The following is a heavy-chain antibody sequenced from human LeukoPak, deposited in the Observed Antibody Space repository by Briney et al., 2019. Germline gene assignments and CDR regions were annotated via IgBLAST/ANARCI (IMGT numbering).Heavy chain of an antibody. Sequence: PGGSLRLSCAASGFTFSSYAMSWVRQAPGKGLEWASAISGSGGSTYYADSVKGRFTISRDNSKNTLYLQMNSLRAEDTAVYYCARIEGSYYDSSGHKSYYGEGYWGQGTLVTVSS. D-gene: IGHD3-22*01. CDR2: ISGSGGST. CDR3: ARIEGSYYDSSGHKSYYGEGY. J-gene: IGHJ4*02. CDR1: GFTFSSYA. V-gene: IGHV3-23*01.